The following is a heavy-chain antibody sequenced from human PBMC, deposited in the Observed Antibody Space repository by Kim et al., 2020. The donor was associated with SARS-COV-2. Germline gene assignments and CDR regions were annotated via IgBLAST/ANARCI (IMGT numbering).Heavy chain of an antibody. V-gene: IGHV3-30*18. CDR3: AKSFSGSYFGYDY. CDR1: GFTFNTYG. D-gene: IGHD1-26*01. Sequence: GGSLRLSCAASGFTFNTYGMHWVRQAPGKGLEWVAVISYDGSITYYADSVKGRFTIARDNSKNTLYLQMNSLRIEDTAVYYCAKSFSGSYFGYDYWGQGTLVTVSS. J-gene: IGHJ4*02. CDR2: ISYDGSIT.